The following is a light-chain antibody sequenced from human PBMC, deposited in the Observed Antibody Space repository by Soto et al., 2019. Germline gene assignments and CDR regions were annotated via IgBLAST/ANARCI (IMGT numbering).Light chain of an antibody. CDR2: DVS. V-gene: IGLV2-11*01. CDR3: CSYAGSRGLV. Sequence: QPVLTQPRSVSGSPGQSVTISCTGTSSDVGSYNYVSWYQQHPGKAPKFMIYDVSKRPSGVPDRFSGSKSGNTASLTISGLQAEDEADYYCCSYAGSRGLVFGGGTKLTVL. J-gene: IGLJ2*01. CDR1: SSDVGSYNY.